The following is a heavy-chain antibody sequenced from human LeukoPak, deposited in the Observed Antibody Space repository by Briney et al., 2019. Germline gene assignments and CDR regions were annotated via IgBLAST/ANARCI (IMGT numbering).Heavy chain of an antibody. J-gene: IGHJ2*01. V-gene: IGHV3-9*01. Sequence: GRSLRLSCAASGFTFDDYAMHWVRQAPGKGLEWVSGISWNSGSIGYADSVKGRFTISRDNAKNSLYLQMHSLKTEDTAVYYCTTGIMGTTHRYFDLWGRGTLLTVSS. CDR3: TTGIMGTTHRYFDL. D-gene: IGHD1-14*01. CDR2: ISWNSGSI. CDR1: GFTFDDYA.